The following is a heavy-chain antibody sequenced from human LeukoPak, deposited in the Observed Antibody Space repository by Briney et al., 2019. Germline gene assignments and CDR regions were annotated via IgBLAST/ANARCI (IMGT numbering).Heavy chain of an antibody. CDR2: IKQDGSEK. Sequence: GGSLRLSCAASGFTFSSYWMSWVRQAPGKGLEWVANIKQDGSEKYYVDSVKGRFTISRDNAKNSLYLQMNSLRAEDTAVYYCASTYDILTGYYLHDYWGQGTLVTVSS. CDR1: GFTFSSYW. CDR3: ASTYDILTGYYLHDY. J-gene: IGHJ4*02. V-gene: IGHV3-7*01. D-gene: IGHD3-9*01.